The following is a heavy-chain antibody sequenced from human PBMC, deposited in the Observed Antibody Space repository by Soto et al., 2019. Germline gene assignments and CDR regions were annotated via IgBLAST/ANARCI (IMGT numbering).Heavy chain of an antibody. Sequence: SETLSLTCAVSGGSISSSNWWSWVRQPPGKGLEWIGEIYHSGSTNYNPSLKSRVTISVDKSKNQFSLKLSSVTAADTAVYSWAREGIQLCLRPWPSGAQETQFTVSS. V-gene: IGHV4-4*02. CDR2: IYHSGST. J-gene: IGHJ4*02. CDR1: GGSISSSNW. CDR3: AREGIQLCLRPWPS. D-gene: IGHD3-16*01.